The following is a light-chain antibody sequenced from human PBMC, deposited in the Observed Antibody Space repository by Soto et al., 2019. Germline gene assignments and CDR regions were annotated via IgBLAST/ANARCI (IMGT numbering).Light chain of an antibody. Sequence: QTVVTQDPSFSVSPGGTVTLTCGLSSGSVPTNYYPSWYQQTPGQAPRTLIYSTNTPSSGVPDRFSGSILGNKAALTITGAQADDESDYYCVLYMGSGIWVFGGGTQLTVL. J-gene: IGLJ3*02. CDR1: SGSVPTNYY. V-gene: IGLV8-61*01. CDR3: VLYMGSGIWV. CDR2: STN.